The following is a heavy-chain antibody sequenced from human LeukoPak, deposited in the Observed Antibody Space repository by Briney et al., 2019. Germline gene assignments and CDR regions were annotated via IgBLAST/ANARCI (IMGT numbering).Heavy chain of an antibody. Sequence: SETLSLTCTVSGGSISSYYWSWIRQPPGKGLEWIGYIYCSGSTNYNPSLKSRVTISVDTSKNQFSLKLSSVTAADTAVYYCAGTYGGNSGYWGQGTLVTVSS. V-gene: IGHV4-59*08. D-gene: IGHD4-23*01. CDR1: GGSISSYY. J-gene: IGHJ4*02. CDR2: IYCSGST. CDR3: AGTYGGNSGY.